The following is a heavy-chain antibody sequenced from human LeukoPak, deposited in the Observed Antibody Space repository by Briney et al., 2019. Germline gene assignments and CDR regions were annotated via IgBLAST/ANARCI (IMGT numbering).Heavy chain of an antibody. V-gene: IGHV4-61*02. CDR3: ARDRANAIFGKYYGMDV. Sequence: SETLSLTCTVSGGSTSSGSYYWIWIRQPAGKGLEWIGRIYASGSTNYNPSLKSRVTISIDTSKNQFSLKLSSVTAADTAVYYCARDRANAIFGKYYGMDVWGQGTTVTVSS. D-gene: IGHD3-3*01. J-gene: IGHJ6*02. CDR2: IYASGST. CDR1: GGSTSSGSYY.